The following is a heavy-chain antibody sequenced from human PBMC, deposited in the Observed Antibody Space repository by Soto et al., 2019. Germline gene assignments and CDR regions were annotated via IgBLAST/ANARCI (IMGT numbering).Heavy chain of an antibody. CDR3: GREYSSGYYYFYAMDV. J-gene: IGHJ6*02. Sequence: GGSLRLSCAASGFTVSSNYMSWVHQAPGKGLEWVSVIYSGGGTYYADSVKGRFTISRDNSKNTLYLQMNSLRAEDTAVYYCGREYSSGYYYFYAMDVWGQGTTVTVSS. V-gene: IGHV3-66*01. D-gene: IGHD5-18*01. CDR1: GFTVSSNY. CDR2: IYSGGGT.